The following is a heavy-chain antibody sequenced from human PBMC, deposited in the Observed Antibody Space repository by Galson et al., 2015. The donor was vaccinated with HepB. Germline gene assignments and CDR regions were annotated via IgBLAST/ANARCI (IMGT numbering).Heavy chain of an antibody. J-gene: IGHJ6*02. CDR2: IYPDDSDT. CDR3: ARWGGGDADGLDV. V-gene: IGHV5-51*03. D-gene: IGHD3-10*01. CDR1: GYSFNTHW. Sequence: QSGAEVKKPGESLKISCRGSGYSFNTHWIAWVRLMPGKGLEWMGIIYPDDSDTKYSPSVQGQVTISADKSIATAYLQWRTLQASDTAMYYCARWGGGDADGLDVWGQGTTVTVS.